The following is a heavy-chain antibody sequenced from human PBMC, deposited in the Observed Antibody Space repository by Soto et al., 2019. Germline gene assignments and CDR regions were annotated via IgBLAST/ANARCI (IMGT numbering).Heavy chain of an antibody. J-gene: IGHJ5*02. V-gene: IGHV1-46*01. D-gene: IGHD5-12*01. Sequence: GASVKVSCKASGYTFTSYYMHWVRQAPGQGLEWMGIINPSGGSTSYAQKFQGRVTMTRDTSTSTVYMELSSLRSEDTAVYYCARDPRDGYNSWWFDPWGQGTLVTVSS. CDR3: ARDPRDGYNSWWFDP. CDR2: INPSGGST. CDR1: GYTFTSYY.